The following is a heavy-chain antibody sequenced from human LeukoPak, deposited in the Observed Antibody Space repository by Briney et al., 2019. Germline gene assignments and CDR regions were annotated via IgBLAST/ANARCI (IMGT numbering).Heavy chain of an antibody. Sequence: SETLSLTCTVSGGSISSSSYYWGWIRQPPGKGLEWIGSIYYSGSTYYNPSLKSRVTISVDTSKNQFSLKLSSVTAADTAVYYCARVKVDAPVAGKLYFDYWGQGTLVTVSS. J-gene: IGHJ4*02. D-gene: IGHD6-19*01. V-gene: IGHV4-39*07. CDR1: GGSISSSSYY. CDR2: IYYSGST. CDR3: ARVKVDAPVAGKLYFDY.